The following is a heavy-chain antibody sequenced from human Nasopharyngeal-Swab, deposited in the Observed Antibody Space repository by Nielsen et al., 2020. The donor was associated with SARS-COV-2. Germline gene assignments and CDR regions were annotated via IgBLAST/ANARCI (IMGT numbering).Heavy chain of an antibody. CDR2: INHIGST. CDR1: GWSFSGYY. V-gene: IGHV4-34*01. Sequence: SETLSLPCAVYGWSFSGYYCTWIPQPPGKGLEWIGEINHIGSTNYNPSLKSRVTISVDTSTNQFSLKLSSATAADTAVYYCARGFLRLTCLPQLGWFDPWGHGTLVTVSS. D-gene: IGHD3-16*01. J-gene: IGHJ5*02. CDR3: ARGFLRLTCLPQLGWFDP.